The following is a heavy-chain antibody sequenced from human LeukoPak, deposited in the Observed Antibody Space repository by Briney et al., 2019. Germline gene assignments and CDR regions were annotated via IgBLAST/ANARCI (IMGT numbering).Heavy chain of an antibody. D-gene: IGHD1-26*01. CDR3: ARGVTVGATMYYYYYMDV. CDR2: INPNSGGT. Sequence: ASVKDSCKASGYTFTGYYMHWVRQAPGQGLEWMGWINPNSGGTNYAQKFQGRVTMTRDTSISTAYMELSRLRSDDTAVYYCARGVTVGATMYYYYYMDVWGKGTTVTVSS. V-gene: IGHV1-2*02. CDR1: GYTFTGYY. J-gene: IGHJ6*03.